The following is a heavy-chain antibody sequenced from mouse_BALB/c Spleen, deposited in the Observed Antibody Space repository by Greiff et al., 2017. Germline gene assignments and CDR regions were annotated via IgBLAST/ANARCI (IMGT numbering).Heavy chain of an antibody. CDR2: IDPENGDT. Sequence: EVQLQQSGAELVRSGASVKLSCTASGFNIQDYYMHWVKQRPEQGLEWIGWIDPENGDTEYAPKFQGKATMTADTSSNSAYLQLSSLTSEDTAVYYCNAWDYDYGSSYYLDYWGQGTTLTGSS. V-gene: IGHV14-4*02. CDR3: NAWDYDYGSSYYLDY. CDR1: GFNIQDYY. J-gene: IGHJ2*01. D-gene: IGHD1-1*01.